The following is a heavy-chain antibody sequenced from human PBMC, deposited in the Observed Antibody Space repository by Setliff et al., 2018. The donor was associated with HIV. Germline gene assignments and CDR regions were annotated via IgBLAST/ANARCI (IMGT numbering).Heavy chain of an antibody. D-gene: IGHD3-3*01. CDR2: IYHSGST. Sequence: PSETLSLTCTVSGGSISSYYWSWIRQPPGKGLEWIGYIYHSGSTNYNPSLESRLTISVDKSKNQFSLNLTSVTAADTAVYYCARGGAFWSGYYGFDYWGQGTLVTVSS. CDR3: ARGGAFWSGYYGFDY. J-gene: IGHJ4*02. CDR1: GGSISSYY. V-gene: IGHV4-59*12.